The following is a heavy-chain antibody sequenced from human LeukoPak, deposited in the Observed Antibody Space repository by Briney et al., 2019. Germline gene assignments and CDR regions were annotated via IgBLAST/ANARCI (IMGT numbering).Heavy chain of an antibody. CDR1: GGTFTSYD. D-gene: IGHD3-22*01. CDR3: ARDITMIVVVSDAFDI. CDR2: MNPNSGNT. V-gene: IGHV1-8*01. Sequence: ASVKVSCKASGGTFTSYDINWVRQATGQGLEWMGWMNPNSGNTGYAQKFQGRVTMTRDTFISTAYMELSRLRSDDTAVYYCARDITMIVVVSDAFDIWGQGTMVTVSS. J-gene: IGHJ3*02.